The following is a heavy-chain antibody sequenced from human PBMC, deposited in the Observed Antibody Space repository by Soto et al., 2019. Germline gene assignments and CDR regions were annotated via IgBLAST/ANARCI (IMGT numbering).Heavy chain of an antibody. CDR1: GFTFSGYG. Sequence: QVQLVESGGGVVQPGRSLRLSCAASGFTFSGYGMHWVRQAPGKGLEWVAVISYDGSDKYYADSVKGRFTISRDNSKNTLSLQMNSLRAEDTAVYYCAKDLYDSGTYTFYCGMDVWGQGTTVTVSS. D-gene: IGHD3-10*01. CDR3: AKDLYDSGTYTFYCGMDV. V-gene: IGHV3-30*18. J-gene: IGHJ6*02. CDR2: ISYDGSDK.